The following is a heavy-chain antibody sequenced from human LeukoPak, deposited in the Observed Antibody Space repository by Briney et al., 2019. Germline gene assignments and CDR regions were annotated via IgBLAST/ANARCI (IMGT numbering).Heavy chain of an antibody. CDR2: INLHSDIT. J-gene: IGHJ4*02. Sequence: ASVKVSCKTSGYIFSNYYIHWVRQAPGQGLEWMGWINLHSDITKYADKFKGRVTMTRDTSISTAYMELSRLTSDDTAVYYCARLDGAMVWGQGTLVTVSS. CDR1: GYIFSNYY. V-gene: IGHV1-2*02. D-gene: IGHD5-18*01. CDR3: ARLDGAMV.